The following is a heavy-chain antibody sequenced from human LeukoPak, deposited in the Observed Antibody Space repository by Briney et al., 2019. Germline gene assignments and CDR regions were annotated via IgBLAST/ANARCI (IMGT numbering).Heavy chain of an antibody. D-gene: IGHD3-10*01. V-gene: IGHV4-39*07. CDR2: IYYSGST. CDR3: ARGRGEGRGISMVRGVRAPSYNWFDP. Sequence: SETLSLTCTVSGGSISSSSYYWGWIRQPPGKGLEWIGSIYYSGSTYYNPSLKSRVRISVDTSKNQFSLKLSSVTGADTAVYYCARGRGEGRGISMVRGVRAPSYNWFDPWGHGTLVTVSS. J-gene: IGHJ5*02. CDR1: GGSISSSSYY.